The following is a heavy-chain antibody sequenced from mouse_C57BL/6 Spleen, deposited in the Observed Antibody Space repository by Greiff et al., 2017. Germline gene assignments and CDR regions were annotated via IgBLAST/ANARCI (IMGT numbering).Heavy chain of an antibody. CDR2: INPGSGDT. Sequence: VQLVESGAELVRPGASVKMSCKASGYTFTSYTMHWVKQRPGQGLEWIGYINPGSGDTNYNQKFKGKATLTADKSSSPAYMPLSSLTSEDSAVYYCARPSDDYGRSYGYFDVWGTGTTVTVSS. CDR1: GYTFTSYT. V-gene: IGHV1-4*01. CDR3: ARPSDDYGRSYGYFDV. J-gene: IGHJ1*03. D-gene: IGHD1-1*01.